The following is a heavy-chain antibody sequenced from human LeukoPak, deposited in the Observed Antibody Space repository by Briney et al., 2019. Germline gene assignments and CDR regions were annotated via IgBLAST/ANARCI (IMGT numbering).Heavy chain of an antibody. CDR2: ISYDGSNK. D-gene: IGHD5-18*01. V-gene: IGHV3-30-3*01. J-gene: IGHJ4*02. CDR1: GFTFSSYA. Sequence: GGSLRLSCAASGFTFSSYAMHWVRQAPGKGLEWVAVISYDGSNKYYADSVKGRFTISRDNSKNTLYLRMNSLRAEDTAVYYCARDGRRYNYFDYWAREPWSPSPQ. CDR3: ARDGRRYNYFDY.